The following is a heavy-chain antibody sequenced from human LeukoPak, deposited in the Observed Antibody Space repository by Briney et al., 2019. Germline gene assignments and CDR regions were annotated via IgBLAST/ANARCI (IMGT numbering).Heavy chain of an antibody. CDR3: ASFVDYGGNSL. CDR2: IYYSGST. V-gene: IGHV4-59*01. J-gene: IGHJ4*02. D-gene: IGHD4-23*01. Sequence: SETLSLTCTVSGRSISSYYWSWIRQPPGRGLEWIGYIYYSGSTNYNPSLKSRVTISVDTSKNQFSLKLSSVTAADTAVYYCASFVDYGGNSLWGQGTLVTVSS. CDR1: GRSISSYY.